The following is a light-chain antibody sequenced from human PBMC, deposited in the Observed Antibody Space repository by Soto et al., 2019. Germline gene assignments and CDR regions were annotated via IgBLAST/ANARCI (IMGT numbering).Light chain of an antibody. V-gene: IGLV2-11*01. CDR3: CSYAGSYTLYV. CDR1: SSDVGGYNY. J-gene: IGLJ1*01. Sequence: QSALTQPRSVSGSPGQSVTISCTGTSSDVGGYNYVSWYQQHPGKAPKLMIYDVDKRPSGVPDRFSGSKSGNTASLTISGLQAEDAADYYCCSYAGSYTLYVFGTGTKLTVL. CDR2: DVD.